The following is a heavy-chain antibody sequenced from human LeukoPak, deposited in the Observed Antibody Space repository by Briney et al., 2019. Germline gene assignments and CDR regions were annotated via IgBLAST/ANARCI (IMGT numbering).Heavy chain of an antibody. CDR2: INPNSGGT. D-gene: IGHD3-22*01. CDR3: ARGGPYDSSPPGLSVPDY. Sequence: ASVKVSCKASGYTFTGYYMHWVRQAPGQGLEWMGWINPNSGGTNYAQKFQGRVTMTRDTSISTAYMELSRLRPDDTAVYYCARGGPYDSSPPGLSVPDYWGQGTLVTVSS. CDR1: GYTFTGYY. J-gene: IGHJ4*02. V-gene: IGHV1-2*02.